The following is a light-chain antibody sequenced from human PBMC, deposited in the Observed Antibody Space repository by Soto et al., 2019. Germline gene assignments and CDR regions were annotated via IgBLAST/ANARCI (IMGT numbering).Light chain of an antibody. CDR3: QQYENVPT. Sequence: DIPLTQSPSSLSASIGDSVTITCQASQDISTSLNWYHRRPGKAPKLLITDPSTLQTGVPPRFRGSGAGTDFSFTISRLQPEDFGEYYCQQYENVPTFGQGTKVKIK. J-gene: IGKJ2*01. CDR1: QDISTS. V-gene: IGKV1-33*01. CDR2: DPS.